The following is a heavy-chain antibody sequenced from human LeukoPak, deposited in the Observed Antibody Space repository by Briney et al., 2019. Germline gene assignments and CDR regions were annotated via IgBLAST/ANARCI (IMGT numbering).Heavy chain of an antibody. CDR1: GYTFTSYD. Sequence: GASVKVSCKASGYTFTSYDINWVRQATGQGLEWMGWISAYNGNTNYAQKLQGRVTMTTDTSTSTAYMELRSLRSDDTAVYYCARGIGQFLETTFDYWGQGTLVTVSS. D-gene: IGHD2/OR15-2a*01. CDR2: ISAYNGNT. J-gene: IGHJ4*02. CDR3: ARGIGQFLETTFDY. V-gene: IGHV1-18*01.